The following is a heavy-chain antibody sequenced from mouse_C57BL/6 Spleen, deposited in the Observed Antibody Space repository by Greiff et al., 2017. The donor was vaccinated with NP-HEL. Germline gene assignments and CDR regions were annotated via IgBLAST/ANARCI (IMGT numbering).Heavy chain of an antibody. CDR3: ARVSSANPFAY. CDR2: IDPSDSYT. D-gene: IGHD6-2*01. J-gene: IGHJ3*01. V-gene: IGHV1-50*01. CDR1: GYTFTSYW. Sequence: QVQLQQPGAELVKPGASVKLSCKASGYTFTSYWMQWVKQRPGQGLEWIGEIDPSDSYTNYNQKFKGKATLTVDTSSSTAYMQLSSLTSEDSAVYYCARVSSANPFAYWGQGTLVTVSA.